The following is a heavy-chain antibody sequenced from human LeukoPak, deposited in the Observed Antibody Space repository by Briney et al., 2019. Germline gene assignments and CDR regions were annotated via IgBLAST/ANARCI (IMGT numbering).Heavy chain of an antibody. Sequence: ASVKVSCKASGHTLTSYGISWVRQAPGQGLEWMGWISAYNGNARYAQRLQGRVTMTTDSSTSTAYMELRSLRSDDTAVYYCARGPIIDIVVIPAADYYHMDVWGKGTTVTVSS. CDR2: ISAYNGNA. CDR3: ARGPIIDIVVIPAADYYHMDV. J-gene: IGHJ6*03. CDR1: GHTLTSYG. D-gene: IGHD2-2*01. V-gene: IGHV1-18*01.